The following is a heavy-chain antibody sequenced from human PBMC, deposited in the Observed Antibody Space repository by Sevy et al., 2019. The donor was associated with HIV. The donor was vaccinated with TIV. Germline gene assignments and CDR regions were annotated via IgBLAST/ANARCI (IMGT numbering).Heavy chain of an antibody. CDR3: AKNGLTVTKRGYYYYMDV. Sequence: GGSLRLSCAASGFTFSSYAMSWVRQAPGKGLEWVSAISGSGGSTYYADSVKGRFTISRDNSKNTLYLQMNSLGAEDTAVYYCAKNGLTVTKRGYYYYMDVWGKGTTVTVSS. CDR1: GFTFSSYA. D-gene: IGHD4-17*01. CDR2: ISGSGGST. V-gene: IGHV3-23*01. J-gene: IGHJ6*03.